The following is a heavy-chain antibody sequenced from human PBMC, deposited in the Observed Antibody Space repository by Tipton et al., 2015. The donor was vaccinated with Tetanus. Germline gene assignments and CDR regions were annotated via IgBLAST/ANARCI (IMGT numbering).Heavy chain of an antibody. J-gene: IGHJ4*02. CDR2: IYGGNT. CDR3: ARRNYPYYFDY. D-gene: IGHD5-24*01. Sequence: SLTCTVSGGSISTTDSYWGWIRQPPGKGLEWIALIYGGNTYYDPSLKSRVGISLDTSKNQFSLKLTSVTAADTAIYYCARRNYPYYFDYWGQGILVTVSS. V-gene: IGHV4-39*01. CDR1: GGSISTTDSY.